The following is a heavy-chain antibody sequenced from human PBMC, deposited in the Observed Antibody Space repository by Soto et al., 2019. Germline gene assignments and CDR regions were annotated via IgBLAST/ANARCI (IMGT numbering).Heavy chain of an antibody. D-gene: IGHD6-13*01. Sequence: GGSLRLSCATSGFTFSSYAMSWVRQAPGKGLEWVSAISGSGGSTYYADSVKGRFTISRDNSKNTLYLQMNSLRAEDTAVYYCAKRVWGEQYFDYWGQGTLVTVSS. CDR3: AKRVWGEQYFDY. CDR1: GFTFSSYA. CDR2: ISGSGGST. J-gene: IGHJ4*02. V-gene: IGHV3-23*01.